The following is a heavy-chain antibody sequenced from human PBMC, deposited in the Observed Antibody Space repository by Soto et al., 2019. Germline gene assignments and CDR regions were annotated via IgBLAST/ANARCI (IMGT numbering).Heavy chain of an antibody. J-gene: IGHJ4*02. Sequence: QVQLVESGGGVVQPGRSLRLSCAASGFTFSNYGMHWVRQAPGKGLEWVIVISYDGNVAYYSDSEKGRFTISRDNSKNPRYLQMNTLRTEDTAMNYCAKEGPTTNQYFEYWGQGTLVTVPS. D-gene: IGHD1-26*01. V-gene: IGHV3-30*18. CDR2: ISYDGNVA. CDR3: AKEGPTTNQYFEY. CDR1: GFTFSNYG.